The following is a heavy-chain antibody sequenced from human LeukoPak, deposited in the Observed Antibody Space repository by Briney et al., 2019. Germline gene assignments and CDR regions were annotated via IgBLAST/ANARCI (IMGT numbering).Heavy chain of an antibody. V-gene: IGHV3-21*01. D-gene: IGHD2-21*01. CDR2: ISSSSSYI. J-gene: IGHJ4*02. CDR3: ARALGIVAPTFYFDY. CDR1: GFTFSSYS. Sequence: GGSLRLSCAASGFTFSSYSMNWVRQAPGKGLEWVSSISSSSSYIYYADSVKGRFTIPRDNAKNSLYLQMNSLRAEDTAVYYCARALGIVAPTFYFDYWGQGTLVTVSS.